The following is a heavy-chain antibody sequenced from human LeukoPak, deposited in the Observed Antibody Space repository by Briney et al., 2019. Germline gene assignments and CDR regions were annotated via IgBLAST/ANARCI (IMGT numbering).Heavy chain of an antibody. D-gene: IGHD2-2*01. CDR3: ARHVQYCSSTSCQALYYYGMDV. Sequence: SETLSLTCTVSGGSISNSSYYWGWIRQPPGKGLEWIGSMYYSGSTYYNPSLKSRATISVDTSKNQFSLKLSSVTAADTAVYYCARHVQYCSSTSCQALYYYGMDVWGQGTTVTVSS. V-gene: IGHV4-39*01. CDR2: MYYSGST. CDR1: GGSISNSSYY. J-gene: IGHJ6*02.